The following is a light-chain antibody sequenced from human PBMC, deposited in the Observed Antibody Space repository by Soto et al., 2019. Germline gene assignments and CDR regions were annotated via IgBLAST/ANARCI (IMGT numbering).Light chain of an antibody. CDR3: QVWDSGSDPVV. Sequence: SYELTQPPSVSVAPGQTARITCGGINIGDKSVHWYQQRPGQAPVLLVYDDSDRPSGISERFTGSNSGNTATLAISRVEAGDEADYYCQVWDSGSDPVVFSGGTKVTVL. J-gene: IGLJ2*01. CDR2: DDS. CDR1: NIGDKS. V-gene: IGLV3-21*02.